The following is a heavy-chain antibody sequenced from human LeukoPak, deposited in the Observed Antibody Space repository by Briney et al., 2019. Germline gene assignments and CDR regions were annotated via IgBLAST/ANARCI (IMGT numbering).Heavy chain of an antibody. CDR1: GYTFTSYG. CDR3: ASSYSSGWDWFDP. V-gene: IGHV1-18*01. Sequence: GASVKVSCKASGYTFTSYGISWVRQAPGQGLEWMGWISAYNGSTNYAQKLQGRVTMTTDTSTSTAYMELRSLRSDDTAVYYCASSYSSGWDWFDPWGQGTLVTVSS. D-gene: IGHD6-19*01. CDR2: ISAYNGST. J-gene: IGHJ5*02.